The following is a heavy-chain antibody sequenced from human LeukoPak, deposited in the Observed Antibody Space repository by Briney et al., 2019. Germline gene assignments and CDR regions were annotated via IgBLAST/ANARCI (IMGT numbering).Heavy chain of an antibody. CDR1: GGSFSGYY. CDR2: INHSGST. Sequence: SETLSLTCAVYGGSFSGYYWSWIRQPPGKGLEWIGEINHSGSTNYNPSLKSRVTISVDTSKNQFSLKLSSVTAADTAVYYCASFTLYGSGSLRFDPWGQGTLVTVSS. J-gene: IGHJ5*02. CDR3: ASFTLYGSGSLRFDP. D-gene: IGHD3-10*01. V-gene: IGHV4-34*01.